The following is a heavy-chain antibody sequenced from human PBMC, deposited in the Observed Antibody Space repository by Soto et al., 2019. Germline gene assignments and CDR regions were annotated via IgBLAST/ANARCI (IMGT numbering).Heavy chain of an antibody. CDR2: ISYDGSNK. J-gene: IGHJ6*02. Sequence: QVQLVESGGGVVQPGRSLRLSCAASGFTFSSYAMHWVRQAPGKGLEWVAVISYDGSNKYYADSVKGRITISRYNSKNTLYLHMNRLGAEDTDVYYCAREFYGSGLGYGMDVWGQGTTVTVSS. D-gene: IGHD3-10*01. CDR1: GFTFSSYA. V-gene: IGHV3-30-3*01. CDR3: AREFYGSGLGYGMDV.